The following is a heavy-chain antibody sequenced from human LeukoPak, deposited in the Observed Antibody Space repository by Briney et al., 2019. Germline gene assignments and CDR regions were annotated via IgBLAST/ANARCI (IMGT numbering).Heavy chain of an antibody. CDR1: GYTLTELS. D-gene: IGHD3-9*01. V-gene: IGHV1-24*01. Sequence: ASVKVSCKVSGYTLTELSMHWVRQAPGKGLEWMGGFDPEDGETIYAQKFQGRVTMTEDTSTDTAYMELSSLRSEDTAVYYCARDWGYGLRYFDWLSYFDYWGQGTLVTVSS. J-gene: IGHJ4*02. CDR3: ARDWGYGLRYFDWLSYFDY. CDR2: FDPEDGET.